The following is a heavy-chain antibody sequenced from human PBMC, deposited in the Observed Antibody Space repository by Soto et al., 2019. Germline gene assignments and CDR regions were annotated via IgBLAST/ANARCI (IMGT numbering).Heavy chain of an antibody. J-gene: IGHJ6*02. CDR2: IIPSLGTT. D-gene: IGHD2-15*01. CDR3: ASYCSGGSCYAAGDYYYYALDV. V-gene: IGHV1-69*01. Sequence: QVQLLQSGAEVKKPGSSVKVSCKASGGTFSSYAIGWVRQAPGQGLEWMGGIIPSLGTTDYAQKFQGRVTITADGSTSTVYMELSSLRSDDTAVYYCASYCSGGSCYAAGDYYYYALDVWGQGTTVTVSS. CDR1: GGTFSSYA.